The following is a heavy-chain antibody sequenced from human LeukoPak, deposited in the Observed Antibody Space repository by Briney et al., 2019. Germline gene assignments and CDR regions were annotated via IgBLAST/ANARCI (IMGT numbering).Heavy chain of an antibody. Sequence: GGSLRLSCAASGFTFSSYSMNWVRQAPGKGLEWVSSISSSSSYIYYADSVKGRFTISRDNAKNSLYLQMNSLRAEDTAVYYCARDRITMVRGPPRYGMDVWGQGTTVTVSS. CDR3: ARDRITMVRGPPRYGMDV. D-gene: IGHD3-10*01. CDR2: ISSSSSYI. V-gene: IGHV3-21*01. J-gene: IGHJ6*02. CDR1: GFTFSSYS.